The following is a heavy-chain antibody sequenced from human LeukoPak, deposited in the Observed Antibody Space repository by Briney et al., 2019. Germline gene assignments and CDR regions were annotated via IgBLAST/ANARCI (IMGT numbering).Heavy chain of an antibody. D-gene: IGHD2-2*01. CDR1: GFTFDDYA. Sequence: AGGSLRLSCAASGFTFDDYAMHWVRQAPGKGLEWVSGISWNSGSIGYADSVKGRFTISRDNAKNSLYLQMNSLRAEDTALYYCAKDLGYCSSTSCSYFDYWGQGTLVTVSS. CDR2: ISWNSGSI. CDR3: AKDLGYCSSTSCSYFDY. V-gene: IGHV3-9*01. J-gene: IGHJ4*02.